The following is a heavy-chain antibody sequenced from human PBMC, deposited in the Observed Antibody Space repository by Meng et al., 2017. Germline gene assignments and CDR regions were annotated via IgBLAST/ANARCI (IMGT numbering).Heavy chain of an antibody. CDR2: ISYDGSNK. V-gene: IGHV3-30*01. CDR3: ARAPTRSNYYYYGMDV. J-gene: IGHJ6*02. Sequence: GGSLRLSCAASGFTFSSYAMHWVRQAPGKGLEWVAVISYDGSNKYYADSVKGRFTISRDNSKNTLYLQMNSLRAEDTAVYYCARAPTRSNYYYYGMDVWGQGTTVTVSS. CDR1: GFTFSSYA.